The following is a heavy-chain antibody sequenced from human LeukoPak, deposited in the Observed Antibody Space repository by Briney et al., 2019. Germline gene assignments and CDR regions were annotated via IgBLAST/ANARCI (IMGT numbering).Heavy chain of an antibody. CDR1: GFSFNQAW. CDR3: TPDGTAAAGHF. Sequence: GGSLRLSCAVSGFSFNQAWMSWVRQAPGKGLEWVGRIKSKTDGGTTDYAAPVKGRFTISRDDSKNTVYVEMNSLKPEDTAAYYCTPDGTAAAGHFWGQGTLVTVSS. V-gene: IGHV3-15*01. D-gene: IGHD6-25*01. J-gene: IGHJ4*02. CDR2: IKSKTDGGTT.